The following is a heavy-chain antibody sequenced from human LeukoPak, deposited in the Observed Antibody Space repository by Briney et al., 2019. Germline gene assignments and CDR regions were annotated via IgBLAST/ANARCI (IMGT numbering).Heavy chain of an antibody. CDR1: GGTFSSYA. D-gene: IGHD5-18*01. CDR3: ASSPEDSYGQSGHFDY. Sequence: SVKVSCTASGGTFSSYAISWVRQPPGQGLEWMGGIIPIFGTANYAQKFQGRVTITADESTSTAYMELSSLRSEDTAVYYCASSPEDSYGQSGHFDYWGQGTLVTVSS. V-gene: IGHV1-69*13. CDR2: IIPIFGTA. J-gene: IGHJ4*02.